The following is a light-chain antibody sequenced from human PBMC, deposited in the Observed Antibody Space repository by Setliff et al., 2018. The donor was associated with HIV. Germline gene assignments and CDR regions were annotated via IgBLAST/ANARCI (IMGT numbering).Light chain of an antibody. V-gene: IGLV2-14*03. Sequence: QSVLTQPASVSGSPGQSITISCTGTSNDVGGYNYVAWYQEHPGKAPKLMIYDVSNRPSGVSNRLSGSKSGNTASLTISGLQAEDEADYYCCSYAGSNTYVFGAGTKVTVL. J-gene: IGLJ1*01. CDR3: CSYAGSNTYV. CDR2: DVS. CDR1: SNDVGGYNY.